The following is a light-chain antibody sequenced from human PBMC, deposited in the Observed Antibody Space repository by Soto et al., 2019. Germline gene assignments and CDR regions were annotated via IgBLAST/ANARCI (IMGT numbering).Light chain of an antibody. V-gene: IGKV3-15*01. CDR2: GAS. CDR1: QSVSSN. Sequence: EIVMTQFPATLSVSPGERATLSCRASQSVSSNLAWYQQKPGQAPRLPIYGASTRATGIPARFSGSGSGTEFTLTISSLQSEDFAVYYCQQYNNWPLFGPGTKVDIK. J-gene: IGKJ3*01. CDR3: QQYNNWPL.